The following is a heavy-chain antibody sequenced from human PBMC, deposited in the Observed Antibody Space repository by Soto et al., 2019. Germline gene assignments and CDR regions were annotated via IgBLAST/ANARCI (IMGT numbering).Heavy chain of an antibody. CDR3: VRSGTARLLRHSWFDT. Sequence: EVQLVESGGGLVKPGGSLRLSCAASGFTFNTYDMNWIRQAPGKGLEWVSSITTSSAYIYYADSLKGRITISRDNAKNALFLQKNSLSAEDTAVYYCVRSGTARLLRHSWFDTWGQGTLVTVSS. CDR2: ITTSSAYI. V-gene: IGHV3-21*01. J-gene: IGHJ5*02. D-gene: IGHD2-21*01. CDR1: GFTFNTYD.